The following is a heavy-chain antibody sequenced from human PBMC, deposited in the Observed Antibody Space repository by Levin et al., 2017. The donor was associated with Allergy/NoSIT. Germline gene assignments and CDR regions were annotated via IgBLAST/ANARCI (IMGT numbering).Heavy chain of an antibody. CDR3: ARHVGRYSYGPRWFDP. D-gene: IGHD5-18*01. CDR1: GYSFTSYW. CDR2: IYPGDSDT. V-gene: IGHV5-51*01. J-gene: IGHJ5*02. Sequence: GGSLRLSCKGSGYSFTSYWIGWVRQMPGKGLEWMGIIYPGDSDTRYSPSFQGQVTISADKSISTAYLQWSSLKASDTAMYYCARHVGRYSYGPRWFDPWGQGTLVTVSS.